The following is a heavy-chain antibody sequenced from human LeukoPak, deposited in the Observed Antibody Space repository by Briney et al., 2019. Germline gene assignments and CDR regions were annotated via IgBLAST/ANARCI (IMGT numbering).Heavy chain of an antibody. CDR2: FDPEDGET. CDR3: ATELPAFDAFDI. Sequence: EVSVKVSCKVSGYTLTELSMHWVRQAPGKGLEWMGGFDPEDGETIYAQKFQGRVTMTEDTSTDTAYMELSGLRSEDTAVYYCATELPAFDAFDIWGQGTMVTVSS. V-gene: IGHV1-24*01. CDR1: GYTLTELS. J-gene: IGHJ3*02.